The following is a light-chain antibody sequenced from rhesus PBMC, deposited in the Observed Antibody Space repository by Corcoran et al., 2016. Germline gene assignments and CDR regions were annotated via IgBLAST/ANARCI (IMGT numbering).Light chain of an antibody. CDR1: QSVSSS. CDR2: GAS. CDR3: LQDYTTPWT. Sequence: EIVMTQSPATLSLSPGERATLSCRASQSVSSSLAWYKQKHGQAPRPLIYGASSRATGIPDRFRGSGSGTVFTLTISSLQPEDVATYYCLQDYTTPWTFGQGTKVEIK. J-gene: IGKJ1*01. V-gene: IGKV3-24*01.